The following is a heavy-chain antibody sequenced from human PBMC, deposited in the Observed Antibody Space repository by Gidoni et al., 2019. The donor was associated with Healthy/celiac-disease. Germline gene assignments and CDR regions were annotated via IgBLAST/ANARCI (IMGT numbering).Heavy chain of an antibody. D-gene: IGHD5-18*01. CDR2: SIPILGTA. Sequence: QVQLVQSGAEVKKPGSSVKVSCKASGGTFSSYTISWVRQAPGQGLEWMGRSIPILGTANYAQKFQGRVTITADKSTSTAYMELSSLRSEDTAVYYCARLDNVDTAMVDYYYGMDVWGQGTTVTVSS. CDR3: ARLDNVDTAMVDYYYGMDV. CDR1: GGTFSSYT. V-gene: IGHV1-69*08. J-gene: IGHJ6*02.